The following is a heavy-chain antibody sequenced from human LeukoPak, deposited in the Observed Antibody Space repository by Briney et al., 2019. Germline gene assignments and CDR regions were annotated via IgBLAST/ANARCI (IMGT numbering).Heavy chain of an antibody. CDR1: GFTFSSYG. V-gene: IGHV3-30*18. D-gene: IGHD3-10*01. CDR2: ISYDGSNK. CDR3: AKVLSGELWFGELFVFDI. Sequence: GGSLRVSCAASGFTFSSYGMHWVRQAPGKGLEWVAVISYDGSNKYYADSVKGRFTISRDNSKNTLYLQMNSLRAEDTAVYYCAKVLSGELWFGELFVFDIWGQGTMVTVSS. J-gene: IGHJ3*02.